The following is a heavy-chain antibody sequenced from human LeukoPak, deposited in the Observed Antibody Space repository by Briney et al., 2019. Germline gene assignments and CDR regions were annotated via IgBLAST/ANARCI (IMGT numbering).Heavy chain of an antibody. CDR2: IKQDGSEK. J-gene: IGHJ4*02. V-gene: IGHV3-7*01. D-gene: IGHD3-22*01. CDR3: ARGYTKLDF. CDR1: GFTFSNYW. Sequence: GGSLRLSCAASGFTFSNYWMTWVRQAPGKGLEWVANIKQDGSEKYYVDSVKGRFTISRDNAKNSLYLQMNSLRADDTAVYYCARGYTKLDFWGQGTLVTVSS.